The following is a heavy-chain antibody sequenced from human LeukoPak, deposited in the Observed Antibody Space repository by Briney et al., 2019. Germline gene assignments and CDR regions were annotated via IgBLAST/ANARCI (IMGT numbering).Heavy chain of an antibody. CDR1: GFTFSSYA. D-gene: IGHD4-17*01. V-gene: IGHV3-23*01. CDR2: ISGSGGST. Sequence: PGGSLRLSCAASGFTFSSYAMSWVRQAPGKGLEWVSAISGSGGSTYYADSVKGWFTISRDNSKNTLYLQMNSLRAEDTAVYYCAKTDGDYLSVEDYWGQGTLVTVSS. CDR3: AKTDGDYLSVEDY. J-gene: IGHJ4*02.